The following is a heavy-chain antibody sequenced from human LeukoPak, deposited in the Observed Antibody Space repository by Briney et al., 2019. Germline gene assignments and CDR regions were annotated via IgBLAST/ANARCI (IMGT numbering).Heavy chain of an antibody. D-gene: IGHD6-13*01. CDR1: GGSISSSNW. CDR2: IYHSGST. Sequence: TSSETLSLTCAVSGGSISSSNWWSWVRQPPGKGLEWIGEIYHSGSTNYNPSLKSRVTISVDKSKNQFSLKLSSVTAADTAVYYCASYTSSSLYSFDYWGQGTLVTVSS. J-gene: IGHJ4*02. V-gene: IGHV4-4*02. CDR3: ASYTSSSLYSFDY.